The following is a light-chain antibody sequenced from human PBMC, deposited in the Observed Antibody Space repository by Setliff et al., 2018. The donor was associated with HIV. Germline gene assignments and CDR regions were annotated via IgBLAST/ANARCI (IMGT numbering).Light chain of an antibody. J-gene: IGLJ1*01. CDR1: SSDVGGYDY. V-gene: IGLV2-14*03. Sequence: LTQPASVSGSPGQSITISCTGTSSDVGGYDYVSWYQQHPGKAPKLMIYDVNNRPSGVSNRFSGSKSGNTASLTISGLQAEDEADYYCNSYTSNITGVFGTGTKVTVL. CDR3: NSYTSNITGV. CDR2: DVN.